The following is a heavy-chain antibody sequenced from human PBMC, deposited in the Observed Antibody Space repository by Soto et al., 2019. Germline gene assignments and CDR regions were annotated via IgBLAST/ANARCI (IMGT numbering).Heavy chain of an antibody. V-gene: IGHV3-23*01. CDR2: VGGSGSDK. D-gene: IGHD3-3*01. CDR3: AKRQSFDFWSGYLPFFDY. Sequence: GGSLRLSCSASAINFRSYAMSWVRQAPGKGLEWVSAVGGSGSDKYYADSVKGRFTISRDDSKNTLYLHMSSLRVEDTAIYYCAKRQSFDFWSGYLPFFDYWGQGTPVTVSS. J-gene: IGHJ4*02. CDR1: AINFRSYA.